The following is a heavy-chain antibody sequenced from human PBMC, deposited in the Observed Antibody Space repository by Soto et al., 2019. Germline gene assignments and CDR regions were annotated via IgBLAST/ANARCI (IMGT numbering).Heavy chain of an antibody. D-gene: IGHD3-22*01. J-gene: IGHJ4*02. CDR2: IWYDGSNK. Sequence: ESGGGVVQPGRSLRLSCAASGFTFSSYGMHWVRQAPGKGLEWVAVIWYDGSNKYYADSVKGRFTISRDNSKNTLYLQMNSLRAEDTAVYYCARDRYYDSSGYYCEYWGQGTLVTVSS. CDR1: GFTFSSYG. CDR3: ARDRYYDSSGYYCEY. V-gene: IGHV3-33*01.